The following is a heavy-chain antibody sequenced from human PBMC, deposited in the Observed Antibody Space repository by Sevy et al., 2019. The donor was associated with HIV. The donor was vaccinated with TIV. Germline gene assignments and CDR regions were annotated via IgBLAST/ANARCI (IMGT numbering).Heavy chain of an antibody. V-gene: IGHV3-11*01. CDR2: ISGSDHSGGDDTI. CDR3: AIDHVKDGKGGDYYYHAMDV. J-gene: IGHJ6*02. D-gene: IGHD3-16*01. Sequence: GGSLRLSCTASGFTLSDYYMSWIRQAPGKGLQWISYISGSDHSGGDDTIYYADSVKGRFTISRDNAKNSLYLQMSSLRADDTAVYYCAIDHVKDGKGGDYYYHAMDVWGRGTTVTVSS. CDR1: GFTLSDYY.